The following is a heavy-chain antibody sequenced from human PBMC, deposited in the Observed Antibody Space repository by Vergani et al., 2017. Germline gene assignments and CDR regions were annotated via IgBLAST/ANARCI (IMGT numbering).Heavy chain of an antibody. J-gene: IGHJ3*02. CDR1: GGTFSSYT. CDR2: IIPILGIA. V-gene: IGHV1-69*08. D-gene: IGHD2-2*01. CDR3: ARDQPAEWGVPAAHDAFDI. Sequence: QVQLVQSGAEVKKPGSSVKVSCKASGGTFSSYTISWVRQAPGQGLEWMGRIIPILGIANYEQKLQGRVTITADKSTSTAYMALSSLRSEDTAVYYCARDQPAEWGVPAAHDAFDIWGQGTMVTVSS.